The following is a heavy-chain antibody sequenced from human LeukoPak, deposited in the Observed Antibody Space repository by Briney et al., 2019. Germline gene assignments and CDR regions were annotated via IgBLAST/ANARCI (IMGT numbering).Heavy chain of an antibody. CDR3: ARGGSYFDY. V-gene: IGHV4-59*01. J-gene: IGHJ4*02. D-gene: IGHD3-16*01. CDR2: IYYSGST. CDR1: GGSISSYF. Sequence: TSETLSLTCTVSGGSISSYFWSWIRQPPGKGLEWIGYIYYSGSTNYNPSLKSRVTISVDTSKNQFSLKLSSVTAADTAVYYCARGGSYFDYWGQGTLVTVSS.